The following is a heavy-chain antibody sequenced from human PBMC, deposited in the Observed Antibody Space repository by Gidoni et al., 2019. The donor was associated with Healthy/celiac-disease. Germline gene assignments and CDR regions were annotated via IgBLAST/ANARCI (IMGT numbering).Heavy chain of an antibody. V-gene: IGHV1-69*06. D-gene: IGHD3-22*01. J-gene: IGHJ4*02. CDR2: IIPIFGTA. CDR1: GGTFSSYA. CDR3: ARADSSGYYESGY. Sequence: KKPGSSVKVSCKASGGTFSSYAISWVRQAPGQGLEWRGGIIPIFGTANYAKKFQGRVTITADKSTSTAYMELSSLRSEDTAVYYCARADSSGYYESGYWGQGTLVTVSS.